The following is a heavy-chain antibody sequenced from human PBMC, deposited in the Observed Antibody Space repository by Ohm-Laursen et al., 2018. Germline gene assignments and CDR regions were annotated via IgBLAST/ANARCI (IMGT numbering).Heavy chain of an antibody. Sequence: SLRLSCAASGFIFDDYAMHWVRQAPGKGLEWVSGISWNSGSIGYADSVKGRFTISRDNAKNSLYLQMNSLRAEDTALYYCAEDRCSGISCPTGFDYWGQGTLVTASS. CDR1: GFIFDDYA. CDR2: ISWNSGSI. V-gene: IGHV3-9*01. D-gene: IGHD2-2*01. J-gene: IGHJ4*02. CDR3: AEDRCSGISCPTGFDY.